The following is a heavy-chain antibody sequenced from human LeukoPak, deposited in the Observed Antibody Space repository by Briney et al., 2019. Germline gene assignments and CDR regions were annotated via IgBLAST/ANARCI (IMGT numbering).Heavy chain of an antibody. CDR1: GFTFDDYT. Sequence: GRSLRLSCAASGFTFDDYTMHWVGQAPGKGLEWVSGITWNSGSIGYADSVRGRFTISRDNAKNSLYLEMNSLRAEDTALYYCAKEDHFASWGQGTLATVSS. V-gene: IGHV3-9*01. CDR2: ITWNSGSI. CDR3: AKEDHFAS. J-gene: IGHJ4*02.